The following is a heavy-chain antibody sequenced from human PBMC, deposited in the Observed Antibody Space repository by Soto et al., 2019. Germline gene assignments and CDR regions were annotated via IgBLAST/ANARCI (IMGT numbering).Heavy chain of an antibody. Sequence: EVQLLESGGGLVQPGGSLRLSCAASGFTLNNYGMSWVRQAPGKGLEWVSAIRPNGQGIYYADSVKGRFIISKDNSENTVLLHRDSLTADDTADHYCAKERGYTGDDVHYWGQGTLVTVSA. CDR2: IRPNGQGI. D-gene: IGHD1-20*01. CDR3: AKERGYTGDDVHY. CDR1: GFTLNNYG. V-gene: IGHV3-23*01. J-gene: IGHJ4*02.